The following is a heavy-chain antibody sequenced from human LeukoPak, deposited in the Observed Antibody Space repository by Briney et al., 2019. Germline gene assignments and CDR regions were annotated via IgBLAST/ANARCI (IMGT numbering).Heavy chain of an antibody. CDR3: AKFIAYNSGWYRGAPDY. V-gene: IGHV3-23*01. CDR1: GFTFSSCA. CDR2: ISGSGGST. D-gene: IGHD6-19*01. Sequence: PGGSLRLSCAASGFTFSSCAMSWVRQTPGKGLEWVSAISGSGGSTYYADSVKGRFTISRDNSKNTLYLQMNSLRAEDTAVYYCAKFIAYNSGWYRGAPDYWGQGTLVTVSS. J-gene: IGHJ4*02.